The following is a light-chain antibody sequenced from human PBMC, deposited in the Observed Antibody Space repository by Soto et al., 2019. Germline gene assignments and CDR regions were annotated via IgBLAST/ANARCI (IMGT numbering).Light chain of an antibody. CDR1: NSDIGGYNF. CDR2: DVT. CDR3: SSYTSSSTLV. Sequence: QSVLTQPAFVSGSPGQSITISCTGTNSDIGGYNFVSWYQQHPGTAPKLMIYDVTNRPSGVSNLFSGSKSGNTASLTISGLQAEDEADYYCSSYTSSSTLVFGTGTKLTVL. V-gene: IGLV2-14*01. J-gene: IGLJ1*01.